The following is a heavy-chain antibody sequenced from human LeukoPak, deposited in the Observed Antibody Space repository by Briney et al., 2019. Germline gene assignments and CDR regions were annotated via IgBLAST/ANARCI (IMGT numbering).Heavy chain of an antibody. Sequence: ASVKVSCKASGYTFTNNFMHWVRQAPGQGLEWMGIINPSGDNTWYAQKFQGRVTMTRDMATSTDYMEVSSLRSEDTAVYYCARPAGYCSSTSCYAGHIDAFDIWGQGTMVTVSS. CDR1: GYTFTNNF. D-gene: IGHD2-2*01. CDR2: INPSGDNT. V-gene: IGHV1-46*01. J-gene: IGHJ3*02. CDR3: ARPAGYCSSTSCYAGHIDAFDI.